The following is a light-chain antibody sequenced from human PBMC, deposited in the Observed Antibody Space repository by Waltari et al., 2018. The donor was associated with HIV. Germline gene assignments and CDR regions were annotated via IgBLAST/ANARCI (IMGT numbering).Light chain of an antibody. J-gene: IGLJ3*02. CDR2: GNS. CDR3: QSYDSSLSGWV. CDR1: SSNIGAGYD. V-gene: IGLV1-40*01. Sequence: QSVLTQPPSVSGAPGQRVTISCTGSSSNIGAGYDVHWYQHLPGTVPKLLIYGNSDRPSGVPDRFSVSKSGTSASLAITGLQAEDEAHYYCQSYDSSLSGWVFGGGTKLTVL.